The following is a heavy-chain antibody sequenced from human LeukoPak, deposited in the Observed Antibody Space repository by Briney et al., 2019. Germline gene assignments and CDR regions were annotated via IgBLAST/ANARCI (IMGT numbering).Heavy chain of an antibody. D-gene: IGHD1-26*01. Sequence: SETLSLTCTVSGGSISGYYWSWIRQPPGKGLEWIGYIYTSGSTNYNPSLKSRVTISVDTSKNQFSLKLSSVTAADTAVYYCARQRAVGATSLDYWGQGTLVTVSS. CDR1: GGSISGYY. CDR3: ARQRAVGATSLDY. J-gene: IGHJ4*02. CDR2: IYTSGST. V-gene: IGHV4-4*09.